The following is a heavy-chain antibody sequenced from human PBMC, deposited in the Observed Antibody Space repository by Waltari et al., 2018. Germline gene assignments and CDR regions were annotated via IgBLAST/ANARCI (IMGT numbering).Heavy chain of an antibody. J-gene: IGHJ4*02. D-gene: IGHD3-22*01. CDR2: IYDSGST. CDR3: ARGDSSGYYRL. CDR1: GGPISSYY. Sequence: QVQLQESGPGLVKPSETLSLTCTVSGGPISSYYWSWIRQPPGKGLEWIGYIYDSGSTNYNPSLKSRVTISVDTSKNQFSLKLSSVTAADTAVYYCARGDSSGYYRLWGQGTLVTVSS. V-gene: IGHV4-59*01.